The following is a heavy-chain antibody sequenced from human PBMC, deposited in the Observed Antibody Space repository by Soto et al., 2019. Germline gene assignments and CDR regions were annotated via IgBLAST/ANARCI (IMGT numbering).Heavy chain of an antibody. J-gene: IGHJ4*02. CDR2: IKYSGTT. V-gene: IGHV4-39*01. CDR3: ARSVRSSGYLFDY. D-gene: IGHD6-19*01. CDR1: GGSISSSRCH. Sequence: SETLSLTCTVSGGSISSSRCHWGWIRQPPGKGLEWIASIKYSGTTFYNPSLKSRVTLSVDTSKNQFALKLSSVTAAETAVYYCARSVRSSGYLFDYWGQGTLVTVSS.